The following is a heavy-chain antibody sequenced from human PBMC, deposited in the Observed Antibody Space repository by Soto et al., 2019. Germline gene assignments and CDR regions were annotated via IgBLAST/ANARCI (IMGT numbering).Heavy chain of an antibody. J-gene: IGHJ6*02. CDR2: IYYSGST. Sequence: SETLSLTCTVSGGSISSYYWSWIRQPPGKGLEWIGYIYYSGSTNYNPSLKSRVTISVDTSKNQFSLKLSSVTAADTAVYYCARDEVEWLSRSYYYYGMDVWGQGTTVTVSS. D-gene: IGHD3-3*01. V-gene: IGHV4-59*01. CDR1: GGSISSYY. CDR3: ARDEVEWLSRSYYYYGMDV.